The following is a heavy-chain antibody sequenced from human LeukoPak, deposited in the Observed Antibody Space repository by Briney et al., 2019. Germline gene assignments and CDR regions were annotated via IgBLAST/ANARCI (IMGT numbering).Heavy chain of an antibody. Sequence: PSETLSLTCTVSGGSISSGSYYWSWIRQPAGKGLEWIGRIYTSGSTNYNPSLKSRVTTSVDTSKNQFSLKLSSVTAADTAVYYCARDDHQSCYYYGMDVWGQGATVTVSS. J-gene: IGHJ6*02. CDR1: GGSISSGSYY. V-gene: IGHV4-61*02. CDR2: IYTSGST. CDR3: ARDDHQSCYYYGMDV. D-gene: IGHD1-14*01.